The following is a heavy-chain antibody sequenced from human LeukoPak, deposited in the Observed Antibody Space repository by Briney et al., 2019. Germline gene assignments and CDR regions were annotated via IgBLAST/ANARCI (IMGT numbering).Heavy chain of an antibody. V-gene: IGHV1-18*01. Sequence: ASVKVSCKASGYTFTSYGISWVRQAPGQGLEWMGWISAYNGNTNYAQKLQGRVTMTTDTSTSTAYMELRSLRSDDTAVYYCARDSADYVWGSPDYWGQGTLVTVSS. CDR1: GYTFTSYG. CDR2: ISAYNGNT. D-gene: IGHD3-16*01. J-gene: IGHJ4*02. CDR3: ARDSADYVWGSPDY.